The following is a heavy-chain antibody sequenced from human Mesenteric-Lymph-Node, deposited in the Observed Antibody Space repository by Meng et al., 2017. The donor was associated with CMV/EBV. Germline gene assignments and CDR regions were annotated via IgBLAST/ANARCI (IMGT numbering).Heavy chain of an antibody. CDR3: ASQYYDTSGYFSY. CDR1: GFTFSDYY. CDR2: IISSASTI. Sequence: AASGFTFSDYYMSWIRQAPGKGLEWISFIISSASTIHYADSVKGRFTISRDNAKNSLYLQMNSLRAEDTAVYYCASQYYDTSGYFSYWGQGTLVTVSS. V-gene: IGHV3-11*04. D-gene: IGHD3-22*01. J-gene: IGHJ4*02.